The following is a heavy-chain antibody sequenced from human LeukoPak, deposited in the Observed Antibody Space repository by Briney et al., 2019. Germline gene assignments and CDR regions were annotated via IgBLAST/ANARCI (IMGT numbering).Heavy chain of an antibody. V-gene: IGHV4-59*01. CDR3: ARGPPPSLTPSTYGMDV. CDR1: GHSISNYY. CDR2: IYYSGNT. D-gene: IGHD3-16*01. J-gene: IGHJ6*02. Sequence: PSETLSLTCTGPGHSISNYYWTWIRQPPGKGLEWIGYIYYSGNTNYNPSLKSRVTISVGTSKNQFSLKLSSVTAADTAVDYCARGPPPSLTPSTYGMDVWGQGTTVTVSS.